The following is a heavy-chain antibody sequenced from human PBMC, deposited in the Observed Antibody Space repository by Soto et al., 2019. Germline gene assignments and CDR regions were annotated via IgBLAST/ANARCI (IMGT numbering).Heavy chain of an antibody. CDR1: VFSLVSYA. Sequence: PGASLGLSCASSVFSLVSYALSWVRQAPGKGLEWVSTISGSDGKTFYADSVKGRFSISRDTSQNTLYLQMNSLRADDTAIYYCARWSYLDYWGQGTRVTVSS. D-gene: IGHD3-3*01. CDR3: ARWSYLDY. V-gene: IGHV3-23*01. CDR2: ISGSDGKT. J-gene: IGHJ4*01.